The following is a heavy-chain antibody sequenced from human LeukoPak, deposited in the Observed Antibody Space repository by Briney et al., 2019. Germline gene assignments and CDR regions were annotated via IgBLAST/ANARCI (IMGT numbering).Heavy chain of an antibody. CDR1: GFTLSSYA. CDR2: VDGGGGGT. V-gene: IGHV3-23*01. Sequence: GGSLRISCAASGFTLSSYAMAWVRQAPGRGLEWVSSVDGGGGGTYYADSVKGRFTISRDNSKDTLYLQMNGLRAEDTAVYFCAKQSAGSAAWYSLHYDFWGQGTLVTVPS. D-gene: IGHD6-13*01. J-gene: IGHJ4*02. CDR3: AKQSAGSAAWYSLHYDF.